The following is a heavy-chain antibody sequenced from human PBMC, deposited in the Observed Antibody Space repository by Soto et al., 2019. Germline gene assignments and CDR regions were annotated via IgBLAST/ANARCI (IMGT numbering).Heavy chain of an antibody. CDR3: AGGNTVPGLFDY. J-gene: IGHJ4*02. V-gene: IGHV3-66*01. Sequence: EVQLVESGGGLVQPGGSLRLSCAASGLTVSSNHMSWVRQAPGKGLEWVSSMYSGGSIYYADSVEGGFTTTRDDSNNALFLQISSLRAEDTAVYCCAGGNTVPGLFDYWGQGTLVTVSS. D-gene: IGHD6-19*01. CDR2: MYSGGSI. CDR1: GLTVSSNH.